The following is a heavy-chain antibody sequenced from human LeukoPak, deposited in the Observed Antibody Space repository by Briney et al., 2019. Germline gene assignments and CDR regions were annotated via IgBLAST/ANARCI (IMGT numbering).Heavy chain of an antibody. Sequence: GASVKVSCKASGYTFTGYYMHWVRQAPGQGLEWMGRINPNSGGTNYAQKFQGRVTLTRDTSISTDYLELSSLNSDDSAVYYCARYIGGSGWCWGQGALVTVSS. CDR1: GYTFTGYY. V-gene: IGHV1-2*06. CDR3: ARYIGGSGWC. CDR2: INPNSGGT. J-gene: IGHJ4*02. D-gene: IGHD3-16*01.